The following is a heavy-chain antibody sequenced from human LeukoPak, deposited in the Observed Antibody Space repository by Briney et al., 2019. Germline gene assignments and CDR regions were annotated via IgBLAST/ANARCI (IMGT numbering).Heavy chain of an antibody. J-gene: IGHJ4*02. CDR3: ARDIYYYDSSGYYYPGGSDC. V-gene: IGHV3-11*04. CDR2: ISGGGSTR. CDR1: GFTFSDYY. Sequence: GGSLRLSCAASGFTFSDYYMSWIRQAPGKGLDWVAYISGGGSTRSYADSVKGRFTISRDNAKNSLYLQMSSLRAEDTAVYYCARDIYYYDSSGYYYPGGSDCWGQGTLVTVSS. D-gene: IGHD3-22*01.